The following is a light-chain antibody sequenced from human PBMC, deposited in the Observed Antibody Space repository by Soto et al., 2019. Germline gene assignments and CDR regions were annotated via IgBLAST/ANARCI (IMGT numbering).Light chain of an antibody. J-gene: IGKJ4*01. CDR3: QHYYHYPLT. CDR1: QGIGNS. CDR2: DAS. Sequence: AIRMTQSPSSFSASTGDNVTITCRASQGIGNSLAWYQQKPGNAPNLLIYDASTLQSGVPARFSCSCSGSDFPLTITSMQSEDVATYYCQHYYHYPLTFGGGTKVEVK. V-gene: IGKV1-8*01.